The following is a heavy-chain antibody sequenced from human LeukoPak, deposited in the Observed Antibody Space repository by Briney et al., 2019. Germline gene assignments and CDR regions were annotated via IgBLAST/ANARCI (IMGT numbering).Heavy chain of an antibody. CDR1: GGSISSYY. Sequence: SETLSLTCTVSGGSISSYYWSWIRQPPGKGLEWIGYIYYSGSTNYNPSLKSRVAISVDTSKNQFSLKLSSVTAADTAVYYCARSTYCSGGSCSHNWFDPWGQGTLVTVSS. V-gene: IGHV4-59*01. CDR2: IYYSGST. D-gene: IGHD2-15*01. CDR3: ARSTYCSGGSCSHNWFDP. J-gene: IGHJ5*02.